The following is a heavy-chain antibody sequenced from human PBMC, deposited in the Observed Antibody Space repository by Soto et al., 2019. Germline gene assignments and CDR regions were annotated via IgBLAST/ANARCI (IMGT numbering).Heavy chain of an antibody. J-gene: IGHJ4*02. CDR3: ARSFVFVGSGYYYGDY. Sequence: QVQLVQSGAEVKKPGSSVKVSCKASGGTFSSYALTWVRQAPGQGLEWMGGIIPIFGTANYAQTFQGRVTITADKSTSTAYMDLSSLRSEDTAVYYCARSFVFVGSGYYYGDYWGQGTLVTVSS. CDR2: IIPIFGTA. V-gene: IGHV1-69*06. CDR1: GGTFSSYA. D-gene: IGHD3-22*01.